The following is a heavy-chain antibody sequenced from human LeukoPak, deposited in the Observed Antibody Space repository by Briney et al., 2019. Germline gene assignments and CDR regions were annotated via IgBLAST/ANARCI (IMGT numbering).Heavy chain of an antibody. CDR1: GFTFSSYG. CDR3: AKDSVLSPEAYYYGMDV. Sequence: GRSLRLSCAASGFTFSSYGMHWVRQAPGKGLEWVAVISYDGSNKYYADSVKGRFTISRDNSKNTLYLQMNSLRAEDTAVYYCAKDSVLSPEAYYYGMDVWGQGTMVTVSS. J-gene: IGHJ6*02. V-gene: IGHV3-30*18. D-gene: IGHD2-8*01. CDR2: ISYDGSNK.